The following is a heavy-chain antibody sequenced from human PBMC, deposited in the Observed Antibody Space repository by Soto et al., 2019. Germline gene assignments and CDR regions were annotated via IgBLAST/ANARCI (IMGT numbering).Heavy chain of an antibody. CDR2: ISVSGNII. CDR3: VGDTMRASAAASFDY. D-gene: IGHD6-13*01. V-gene: IGHV3-48*03. CDR1: GFTFSTYE. J-gene: IGHJ4*02. Sequence: GGSLRLSCAASGFTFSTYEFNWVRQAPGRGLEWISYISVSGNIIKYADSVKGRFTISRDNAQNSLHLHMSSLRVDHTAVYFCVGDTMRASAAASFDYWGQGTQVTVSS.